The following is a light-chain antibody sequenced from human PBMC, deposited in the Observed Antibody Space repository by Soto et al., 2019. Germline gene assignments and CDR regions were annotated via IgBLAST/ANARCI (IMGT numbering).Light chain of an antibody. CDR2: EVS. V-gene: IGLV2-14*01. J-gene: IGLJ2*01. Sequence: QSVLTQPASVSGSPGQSITISCTGTSSDVGGYNYVSWYQQHPGKAPKLMIYEVSNRLSGVSNRFSGSKSGNTASLTISGLQAEDEADYYCSSSTSSSTHVVFGGGTKVTVL. CDR1: SSDVGGYNY. CDR3: SSSTSSSTHVV.